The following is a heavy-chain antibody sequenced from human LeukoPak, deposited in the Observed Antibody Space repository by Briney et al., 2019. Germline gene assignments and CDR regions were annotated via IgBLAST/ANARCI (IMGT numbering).Heavy chain of an antibody. CDR3: ARAGSSGWYGFGYYYYYYMDV. V-gene: IGHV1-2*06. Sequence: ASVKVSCKASGYTFTGYYMHWVRQAPGQGLDWMGRINPNSGGTNYAQKFQGRVTMTRDTSISTAYMELSRLRSDDTAVYYCARAGSSGWYGFGYYYYYYMDVWGKGTTVTVSS. CDR1: GYTFTGYY. J-gene: IGHJ6*03. D-gene: IGHD6-19*01. CDR2: INPNSGGT.